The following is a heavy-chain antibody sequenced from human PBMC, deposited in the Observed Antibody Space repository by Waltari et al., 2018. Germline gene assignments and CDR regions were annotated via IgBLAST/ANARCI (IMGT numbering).Heavy chain of an antibody. D-gene: IGHD6-19*01. CDR2: IYYSGST. V-gene: IGHV4-39*01. CDR1: GGSISSSSYY. Sequence: QLQLQESGPGLVKPSETLSLTCTVSGGSISSSSYYWGWIRQPPGKGLEWIGSIYYSGSTYYNPALKSRVTISVDTSKNQFSLKLSAVTAADTAVYYCARRGIAVAGTIYWGQGTLVTVSS. CDR3: ARRGIAVAGTIY. J-gene: IGHJ4*02.